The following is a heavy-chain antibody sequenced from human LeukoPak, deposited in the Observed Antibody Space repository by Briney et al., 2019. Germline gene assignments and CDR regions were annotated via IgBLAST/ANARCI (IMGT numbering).Heavy chain of an antibody. Sequence: GATVKISCKASGYTFTDYYMHWVQQAPGKGLEWMGRVDPEDGETIYAEKFQGRVTITADTSTDTAYMELSSLRSEDTAVYYCATDRRAVYSSSWYLDYWGQGTLVTVSS. CDR3: ATDRRAVYSSSWYLDY. CDR1: GYTFTDYY. D-gene: IGHD6-13*01. J-gene: IGHJ4*02. CDR2: VDPEDGET. V-gene: IGHV1-69-2*01.